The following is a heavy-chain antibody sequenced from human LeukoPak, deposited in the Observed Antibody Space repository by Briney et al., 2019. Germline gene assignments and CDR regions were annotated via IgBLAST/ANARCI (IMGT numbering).Heavy chain of an antibody. CDR2: IKQDGSQK. V-gene: IGHV3-7*04. CDR1: GFTLSNYW. Sequence: GGSLRLSCAASGFTLSNYWVSWVRQAPGKGLGWVANIKQDGSQKYYVDSVKGRFTISRDNAKNSLFLQMNSLRAEDTAVYYCTRVGTKCLDYWGQGTLVTVSS. D-gene: IGHD2-2*01. J-gene: IGHJ4*02. CDR3: TRVGTKCLDY.